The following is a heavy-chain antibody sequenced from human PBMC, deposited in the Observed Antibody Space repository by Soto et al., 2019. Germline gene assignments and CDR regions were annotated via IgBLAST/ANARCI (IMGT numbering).Heavy chain of an antibody. D-gene: IGHD3-10*01. V-gene: IGHV3-48*01. CDR2: ISSSSSTI. Sequence: EVQLVESGGGLVQPGGSLRLSCAASGFTFSSYSMNWVRQAPGKGLEWVSYISSSSSTIYYADSVKGRFTISRDNAKTSLYLQMISLRAEDTAVYYCARANYYGSPGDFDYWGQGTLVTVSS. CDR1: GFTFSSYS. CDR3: ARANYYGSPGDFDY. J-gene: IGHJ4*02.